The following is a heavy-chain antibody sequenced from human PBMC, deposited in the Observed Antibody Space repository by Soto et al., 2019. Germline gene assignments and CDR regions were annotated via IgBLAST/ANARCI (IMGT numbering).Heavy chain of an antibody. CDR1: GFTFSDYY. J-gene: IGHJ4*02. CDR2: ISSSGSTI. CDR3: ARDLGKPYSSSWASGLDY. Sequence: GGSLRLSCAASGFTFSDYYMSWIRQAPGKGLEWVSYISSSGSTIYYADSVKGRFTISRDNAKNSLYLQMNSLRAEDTAVYYCARDLGKPYSSSWASGLDYWGQGTLVTVSS. V-gene: IGHV3-11*01. D-gene: IGHD6-13*01.